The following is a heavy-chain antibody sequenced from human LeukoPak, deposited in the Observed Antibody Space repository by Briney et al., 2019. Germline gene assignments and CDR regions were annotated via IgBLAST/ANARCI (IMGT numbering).Heavy chain of an antibody. CDR3: AGFKYYYDSSGYIH. J-gene: IGHJ4*02. D-gene: IGHD3-22*01. V-gene: IGHV4-61*02. Sequence: SQTLSLTCTVSGGSISSGSYYWSWIRQPAGKGLEWIGRIYTSGSTNHNPSLKSRVTISVDTSKNQFSLKLSSVTAADTAVYYCAGFKYYYDSSGYIHWGQGTLVTVSS. CDR1: GGSISSGSYY. CDR2: IYTSGST.